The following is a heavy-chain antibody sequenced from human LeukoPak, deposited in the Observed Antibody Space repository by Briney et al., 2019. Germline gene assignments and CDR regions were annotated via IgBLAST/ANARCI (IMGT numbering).Heavy chain of an antibody. CDR1: GYTFTSYG. CDR3: ARAPRQYYYDSSGYHY. J-gene: IGHJ4*02. Sequence: ASVKVSCKASGYTFTSYGISWVRQAPGQGLEWMGWICAYNGNTNYAQKLQGRVTMTTDTSTSTAYMELRSLRSDDTAVYYCARAPRQYYYDSSGYHYWGQGTLVTVSS. V-gene: IGHV1-18*01. D-gene: IGHD3-22*01. CDR2: ICAYNGNT.